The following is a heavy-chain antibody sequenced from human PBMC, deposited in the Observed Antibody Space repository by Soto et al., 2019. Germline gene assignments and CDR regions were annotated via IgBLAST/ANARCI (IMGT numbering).Heavy chain of an antibody. V-gene: IGHV1-3*01. CDR2: INGGNGNT. J-gene: IGHJ6*02. D-gene: IGHD4-17*01. CDR3: ARDPTVVTGYYYYGMDV. CDR1: GYTFTMYA. Sequence: VKVSCKASGYTFTMYAMHWVRQAPGQRLEWMGWINGGNGNTKYSQKFQGRVTITRDTSASTAYMELSSLRSEDTAVYYCARDPTVVTGYYYYGMDVWGQGTTVTVSS.